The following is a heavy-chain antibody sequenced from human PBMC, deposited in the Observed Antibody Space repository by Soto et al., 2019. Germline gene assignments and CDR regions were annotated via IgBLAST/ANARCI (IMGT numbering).Heavy chain of an antibody. CDR1: GGSISGYY. V-gene: IGHV4-59*01. CDR3: ARYYCTSDTCYYFDY. J-gene: IGHJ4*02. CDR2: IYYSGST. D-gene: IGHD2-2*01. Sequence: SETLSLTCTVSGGSISGYYWSWIRQPPGKGLEWIGYIYYSGSTNYNPSLKSRVTISVDTSKNQFSLKLSSVTAADTAVYYCARYYCTSDTCYYFDYWGQGTLVTVSS.